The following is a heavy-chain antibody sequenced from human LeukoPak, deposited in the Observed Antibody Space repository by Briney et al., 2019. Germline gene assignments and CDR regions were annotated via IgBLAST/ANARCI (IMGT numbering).Heavy chain of an antibody. J-gene: IGHJ6*02. V-gene: IGHV3-23*01. D-gene: IGHD3-22*01. Sequence: PGGSLRLSCAASGFTFSSYAMSWVRQAPGKGLEWVSAIIGSGGSTYYADSVKGRFTISRDNSKNTLYLQMNSLRAEDTAVYHCARRRLDSSGYYYYYYGMDVWGQGTTVTVSS. CDR2: IIGSGGST. CDR1: GFTFSSYA. CDR3: ARRRLDSSGYYYYYYGMDV.